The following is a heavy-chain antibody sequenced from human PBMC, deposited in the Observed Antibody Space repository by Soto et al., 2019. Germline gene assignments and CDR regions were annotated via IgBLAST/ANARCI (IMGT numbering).Heavy chain of an antibody. CDR2: TKNKANNYII. CDR1: GFTLSDHY. V-gene: IGHV3-72*01. Sequence: EVQLVESGGGLVQPGGSLRLSCAASGFTLSDHYMDWVRQAPGKGLEWVGRTKNKANNYIIEYAASVKGRFTISRDDSKNSLYLQRHNLRTEDTAVYYCATWYSGSPRYWGQGTLVTVSS. CDR3: ATWYSGSPRY. D-gene: IGHD1-26*01. J-gene: IGHJ4*02.